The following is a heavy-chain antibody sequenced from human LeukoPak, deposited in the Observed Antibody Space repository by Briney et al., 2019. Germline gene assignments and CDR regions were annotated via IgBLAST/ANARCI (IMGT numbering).Heavy chain of an antibody. CDR2: ISGSGGST. CDR1: GFTFSSYA. D-gene: IGHD2-15*01. CDR3: AKGRGYCSGGSCYWGYFDY. Sequence: GGSLRLSCAASGFTFSSYAMSWVRQAPGKGLEWVSAISGSGGSTYYADSVKGRFTISRDNSKNTLYLQMNSLRAEDTAVYYCAKGRGYCSGGSCYWGYFDYWGQGTLVTVSS. V-gene: IGHV3-23*01. J-gene: IGHJ4*02.